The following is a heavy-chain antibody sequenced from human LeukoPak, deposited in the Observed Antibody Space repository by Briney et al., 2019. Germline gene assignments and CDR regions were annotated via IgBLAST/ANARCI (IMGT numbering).Heavy chain of an antibody. CDR2: IYYSGST. CDR1: GGSISSYY. J-gene: IGHJ2*01. V-gene: IGHV4-59*01. D-gene: IGHD3-3*01. CDR3: ARATIFGVVIKGYFDL. Sequence: SETLSLTCTVSGGSISSYYWSWIRQPPGKGLEWIGYIYYSGSTNYNPSLKSRVTISVDTSKNQFSLKLSSVTAADTAVYYCARATIFGVVIKGYFDLWGRGTLVTVSS.